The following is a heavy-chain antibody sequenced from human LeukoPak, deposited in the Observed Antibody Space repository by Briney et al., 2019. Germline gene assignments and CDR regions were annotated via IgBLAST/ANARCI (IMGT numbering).Heavy chain of an antibody. J-gene: IGHJ4*02. V-gene: IGHV4-38-2*02. Sequence: PSETLSLTCTLSGYSISSGYYWTWIRPPPGKGLEWIATIHHSGVTYYNPSLKSRVTMSVDTSKNQFSLKLGSVTAAGTAFYYCARYTANTAGYSFDFWGQGALVTVSS. CDR2: IHHSGVT. D-gene: IGHD3-22*01. CDR1: GYSISSGYY. CDR3: ARYTANTAGYSFDF.